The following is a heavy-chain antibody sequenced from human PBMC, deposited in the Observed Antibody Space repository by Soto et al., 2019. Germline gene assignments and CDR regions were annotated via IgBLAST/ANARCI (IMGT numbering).Heavy chain of an antibody. J-gene: IGHJ4*02. CDR3: AREYGSYPYYFDY. CDR2: IYYSGNT. V-gene: IGHV4-61*08. CDR1: GGSVSSGVYY. D-gene: IGHD1-26*01. Sequence: QVQLQESGPGLVKPSETLSLTCTVSGGSVSSGVYYWSWIRQPPGKGLEWIGYIYYSGNTNYNPSLKRRVTISVDTSKNQFSLNLTSVTAADSAVYYCAREYGSYPYYFDYWGQGTLVTVSS.